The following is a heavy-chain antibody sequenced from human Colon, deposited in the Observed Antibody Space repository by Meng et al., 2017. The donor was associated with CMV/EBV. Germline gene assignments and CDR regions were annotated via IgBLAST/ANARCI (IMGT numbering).Heavy chain of an antibody. CDR2: IRYDGSNK. Sequence: GESLKISCAASGFTFSSYGMHWVRQAPGKGLEWAAFIRYDGSNKYYADSVKGRFTISRDNSKNTLYLQMNSLRAEDTAVYYCAKDVVVVPAASSYYYGMDVWGQGTTVTVSS. CDR1: GFTFSSYG. CDR3: AKDVVVVPAASSYYYGMDV. D-gene: IGHD2-2*01. J-gene: IGHJ6*02. V-gene: IGHV3-30*02.